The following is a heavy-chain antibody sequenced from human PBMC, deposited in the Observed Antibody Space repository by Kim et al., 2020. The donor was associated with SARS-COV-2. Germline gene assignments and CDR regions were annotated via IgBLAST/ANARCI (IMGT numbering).Heavy chain of an antibody. D-gene: IGHD2-2*02. CDR1: GYTFSDYD. Sequence: ASVKVSCKASGYTFSDYDINWVRQATGQGPEWMGWMNPYSGNTGYAQKFQGRVTMTRDTTMNTAYLDLSGLRSDDRGVYYCARGERYCRSSCCYNYWGQGTLVTVSS. CDR2: MNPYSGNT. V-gene: IGHV1-8*01. J-gene: IGHJ4*02. CDR3: ARGERYCRSSCCYNY.